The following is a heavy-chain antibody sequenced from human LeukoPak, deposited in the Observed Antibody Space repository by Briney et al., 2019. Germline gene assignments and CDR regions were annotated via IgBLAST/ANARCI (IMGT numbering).Heavy chain of an antibody. D-gene: IGHD4-11*01. CDR2: INSDGSST. CDR1: GFTFSSYW. CDR3: ARGTVTLTYYGMDV. J-gene: IGHJ6*02. Sequence: GGSLRLSCAASGFTFSSYWMHWVRQAPGKGLVWVSRINSDGSSTSYADSVKGRFTTSRDNAKNALYLQMNSLRAEDTAVYYCARGTVTLTYYGMDVWGQGTTVTVSS. V-gene: IGHV3-74*01.